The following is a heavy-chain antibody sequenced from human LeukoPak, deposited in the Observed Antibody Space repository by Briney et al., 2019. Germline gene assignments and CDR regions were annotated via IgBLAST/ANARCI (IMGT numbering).Heavy chain of an antibody. CDR1: GGTFSSYA. D-gene: IGHD5-12*01. Sequence: ASVKVSCKASGGTFSSYAISWVRQAPGKGLEWMGGFDPEDGETIYAQKFQGRVTMTEDTSTDTAYMELSSLRSEDTAVYYCATGYSGYDYHYWGQGTLVTVSS. CDR2: FDPEDGET. J-gene: IGHJ4*02. V-gene: IGHV1-24*01. CDR3: ATGYSGYDYHY.